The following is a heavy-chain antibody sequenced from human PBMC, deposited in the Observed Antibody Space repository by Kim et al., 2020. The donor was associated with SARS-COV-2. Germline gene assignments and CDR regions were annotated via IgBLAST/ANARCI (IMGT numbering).Heavy chain of an antibody. D-gene: IGHD3-10*01. V-gene: IGHV1-69*01. Sequence: AQKFQGGVPITADESTSTAYMELSSLRSEDTAVYYCARGEIYYGSGDIDIWGQGTMVTVSS. J-gene: IGHJ3*02. CDR3: ARGEIYYGSGDIDI.